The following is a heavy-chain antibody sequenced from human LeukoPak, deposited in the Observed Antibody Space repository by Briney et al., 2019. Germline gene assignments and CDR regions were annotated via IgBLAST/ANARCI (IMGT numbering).Heavy chain of an antibody. Sequence: GGSLRLSCAASGFTFSSYGMSWVRQAPGKGLEWVSAISGSGGSTYYADSVKGRFTISRDNSKNTLYLQMNSLRAEDTAVYYCAKDRGYSGHDYPYFDYWGQGTLVTVSS. J-gene: IGHJ4*02. V-gene: IGHV3-23*01. CDR3: AKDRGYSGHDYPYFDY. CDR1: GFTFSSYG. CDR2: ISGSGGST. D-gene: IGHD5-12*01.